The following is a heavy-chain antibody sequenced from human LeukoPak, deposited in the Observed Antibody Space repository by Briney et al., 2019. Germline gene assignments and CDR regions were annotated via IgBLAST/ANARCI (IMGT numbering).Heavy chain of an antibody. J-gene: IGHJ4*02. CDR1: GGSISSYY. Sequence: SETLSLTCTVSGGSISSYYWSWIRQPPGKGLEWIGYIHYSGSTNYNPSLKSRVTISVDTSKNQFSLKLSSVTAADTAVYYCAKWGGAAVNYWGQGTLVTVSS. D-gene: IGHD1-26*01. V-gene: IGHV4-59*01. CDR3: AKWGGAAVNY. CDR2: IHYSGST.